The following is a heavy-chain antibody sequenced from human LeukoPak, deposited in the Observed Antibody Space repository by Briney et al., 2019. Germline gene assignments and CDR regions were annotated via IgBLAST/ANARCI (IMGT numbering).Heavy chain of an antibody. CDR1: GFTFSSYT. J-gene: IGHJ6*03. CDR3: ARDPYSGNYGAYYYYYMDV. CDR2: ISFDGSNK. D-gene: IGHD1-26*01. V-gene: IGHV3-30*04. Sequence: PGRSLRLSCAASGFTFSSYTMHWVRQAPGKGLEWVAVISFDGSNKYYADSVTGRFTISRDNSKNTLYLQVNSLRAEDTAVYYCARDPYSGNYGAYYYYYMDVWGKGTTVTISS.